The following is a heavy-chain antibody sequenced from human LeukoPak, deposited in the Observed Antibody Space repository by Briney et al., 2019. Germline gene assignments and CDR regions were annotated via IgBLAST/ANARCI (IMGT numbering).Heavy chain of an antibody. CDR2: ISSSSSYI. CDR3: ARGNSGYDARGAIDY. D-gene: IGHD5-12*01. CDR1: GFTFSSYS. V-gene: IGHV3-21*01. Sequence: GGSLRLSCAASGFTFSSYSMNWVRQAPGKGLEWVSSISSSSSYIYYADSVKGRFTISRDNAKNSLYLQMNSLRAEDTAVYYCARGNSGYDARGAIDYWGQGTLVTVSP. J-gene: IGHJ4*02.